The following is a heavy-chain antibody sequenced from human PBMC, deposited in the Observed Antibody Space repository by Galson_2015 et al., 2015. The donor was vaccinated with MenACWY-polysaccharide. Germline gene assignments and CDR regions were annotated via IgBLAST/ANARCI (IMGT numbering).Heavy chain of an antibody. CDR1: GFSFRSYG. CDR2: MSYDGSNK. V-gene: IGHV3-30*18. Sequence: SLRLSCAASGFSFRSYGMHWVRQAPGKGLEWVAVMSYDGSNKYYIDSVKGRFTISKDNSKNTLYLQMDSLRIEDTAVYYCAKGAADSDDWGQGTLVTVSS. D-gene: IGHD2-15*01. CDR3: AKGAADSDD. J-gene: IGHJ4*02.